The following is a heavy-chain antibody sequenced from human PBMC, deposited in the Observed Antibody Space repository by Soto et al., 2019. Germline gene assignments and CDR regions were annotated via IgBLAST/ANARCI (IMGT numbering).Heavy chain of an antibody. CDR1: GYSFTSYW. V-gene: IGHV5-10-1*01. Sequence: PGESLKISCKGSGYSFTSYWISWVRQMPGKGLEWMGRIDPSDSYTNYSPSFRGHVTISADKSISTAFLQWSSLKASDTAMYYCARSYSSGSDYWGQGTLVTVSS. J-gene: IGHJ4*02. D-gene: IGHD6-19*01. CDR3: ARSYSSGSDY. CDR2: IDPSDSYT.